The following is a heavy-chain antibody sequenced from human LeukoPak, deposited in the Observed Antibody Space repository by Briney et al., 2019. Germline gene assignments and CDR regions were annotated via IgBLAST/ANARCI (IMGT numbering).Heavy chain of an antibody. V-gene: IGHV1-8*03. D-gene: IGHD6-13*01. J-gene: IGHJ4*02. Sequence: GASVKVSCKASGYTFTSYDINWVRQATGQGLEWMGWMNPNSGNTGYAQEFQGRVTITRNTSISTAYMELSSLRSEDTAVYYCARQRRGAAAGFDYWGQGTLVTVSS. CDR2: MNPNSGNT. CDR1: GYTFTSYD. CDR3: ARQRRGAAAGFDY.